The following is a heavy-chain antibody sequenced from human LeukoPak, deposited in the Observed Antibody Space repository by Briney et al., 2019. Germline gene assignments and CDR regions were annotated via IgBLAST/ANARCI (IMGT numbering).Heavy chain of an antibody. CDR2: TRNKANSYTT. CDR3: VRVRSSSWYGMWDFDY. J-gene: IGHJ4*02. D-gene: IGHD6-13*01. V-gene: IGHV3-72*01. Sequence: PGGSLRLSCAASGFMFSDHHMDWVRQAPGKGLEWVGRTRNKANSYTTQYGASVKGRFTISRDESQNSLYLQMNSLKTEDTAVYYCVRVRSSSWYGMWDFDYWGQGTLVTVSS. CDR1: GFMFSDHH.